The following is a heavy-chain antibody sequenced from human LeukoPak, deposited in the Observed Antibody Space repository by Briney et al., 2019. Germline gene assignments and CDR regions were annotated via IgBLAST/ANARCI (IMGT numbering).Heavy chain of an antibody. Sequence: KSAGTLRLSCAASGFTFTDWYMSWIRQAPGQGLQWLSYISSSSSDTSYADSVRGRFTISRDNAKKSVYLQMNSLRAEDTAIYYCVKSAGRNGGNWGQGTLVTVSS. V-gene: IGHV3-11*06. CDR1: GFTFTDWY. D-gene: IGHD1-26*01. CDR3: VKSAGRNGGN. J-gene: IGHJ4*02. CDR2: ISSSSSDT.